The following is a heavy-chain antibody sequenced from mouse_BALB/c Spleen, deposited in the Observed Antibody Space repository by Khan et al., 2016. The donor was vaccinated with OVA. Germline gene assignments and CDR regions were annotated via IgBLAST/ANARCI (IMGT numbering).Heavy chain of an antibody. CDR1: GYTFTEYT. V-gene: IGHV1-22*01. J-gene: IGHJ2*01. CDR3: ARGRTYY. CDR2: INPNNGGT. Sequence: EVQLQQSGPELVKPGASVKISCKTSGYTFTEYTMHWVKQSHGKSLEWIGNINPNNGGTSYNKRFKDKATLTVDKSSSTAYMELRSLISDDSAGYYCARGRTYYWGQGTTLTVSS. D-gene: IGHD3-3*01.